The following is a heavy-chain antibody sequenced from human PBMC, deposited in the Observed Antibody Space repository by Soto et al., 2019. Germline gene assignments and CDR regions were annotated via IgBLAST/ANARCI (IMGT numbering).Heavy chain of an antibody. CDR1: GDSVSSNTAA. CDR2: TYYRSKWYN. D-gene: IGHD5-18*01. J-gene: IGHJ4*02. Sequence: SQTLSLTCAISGDSVSSNTAAWNWIRQSPSRGLEWLGRTYYRSKWYNDYAGSVKSRISINPDTSKNQVSLQLSSVTAADTAVYYCARGYGRNFDYWGQGTLVTVSS. CDR3: ARGYGRNFDY. V-gene: IGHV6-1*01.